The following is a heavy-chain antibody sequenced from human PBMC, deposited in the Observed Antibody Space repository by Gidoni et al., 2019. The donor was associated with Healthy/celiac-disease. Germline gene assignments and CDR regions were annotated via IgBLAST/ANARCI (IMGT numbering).Heavy chain of an antibody. CDR3: AKDIGGGRGFDY. CDR2: ISWDGGST. CDR1: GFPFDDYT. D-gene: IGHD2-15*01. V-gene: IGHV3-43*01. Sequence: EVQLVESGGVVVQPGGSLRLSCAASGFPFDDYTMHWVRQAPGKGLEWVSLISWDGGSTYYADSVKGRFTISRDNSKNSLYLQMNSLRTEDTALYYCAKDIGGGRGFDYWGQGTLVTVSS. J-gene: IGHJ4*02.